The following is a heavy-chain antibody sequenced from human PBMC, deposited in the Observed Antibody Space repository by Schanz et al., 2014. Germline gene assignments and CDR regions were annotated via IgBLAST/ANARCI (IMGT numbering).Heavy chain of an antibody. CDR2: INPNSGNP. D-gene: IGHD6-6*01. CDR3: ARDQSPYTNSSDVRYFDY. J-gene: IGHJ4*02. Sequence: QVQLLQSGAEVKKPGASVKVSCTASGYTFTSYDINWVRQAPGQGLEWLGWINPNSGNPGFAQKFRGRVTMTADTSTSTAYMDLRSLRSDDTAVYCCARDQSPYTNSSDVRYFDYWGQGSLVTVSS. CDR1: GYTFTSYD. V-gene: IGHV1-8*01.